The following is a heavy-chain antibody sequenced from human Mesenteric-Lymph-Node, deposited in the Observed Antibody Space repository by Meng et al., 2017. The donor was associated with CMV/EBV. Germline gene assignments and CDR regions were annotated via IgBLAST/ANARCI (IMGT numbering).Heavy chain of an antibody. V-gene: IGHV1-8*03. D-gene: IGHD6-13*01. CDR3: ARVGSSWSGPFDY. Sequence: ASVKVSCKASGYTFTSYDINWARQATGQGLEWMGRMNPNSGNTGYPQKFQGRVTITWNTSIRTAYMELSSLRSEDTAVYYCARVGSSWSGPFDYWGQGTLVTVSS. CDR1: GYTFTSYD. J-gene: IGHJ4*02. CDR2: MNPNSGNT.